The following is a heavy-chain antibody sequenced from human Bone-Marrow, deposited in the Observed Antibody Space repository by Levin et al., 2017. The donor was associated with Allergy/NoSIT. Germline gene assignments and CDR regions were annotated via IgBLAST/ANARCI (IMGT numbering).Heavy chain of an antibody. V-gene: IGHV3-74*01. Sequence: PGGSLRLSCAASGFTFSTFWMHWVRQVPGKGLVWVSSIDDGGTNTKYADSVKGRFTILRDNAKNTVYLEMNSLRVGDTAVYYCASTLYDILSGLYGLDVWGQGTTVIVSS. CDR1: GFTFSTFW. CDR2: IDDGGTNT. D-gene: IGHD3-9*01. J-gene: IGHJ6*02. CDR3: ASTLYDILSGLYGLDV.